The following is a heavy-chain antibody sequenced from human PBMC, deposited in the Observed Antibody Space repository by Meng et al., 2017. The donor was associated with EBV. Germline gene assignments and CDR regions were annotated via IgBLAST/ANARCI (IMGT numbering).Heavy chain of an antibody. CDR3: ASESGRGYTPDY. CDR2: FLPRLGAP. CDR1: GGPLRYYA. D-gene: IGHD3-10*01. J-gene: IGHJ4*02. Sequence: QGELVRVAAEVKKPGSSVKGACKKSGGPLRYYAISLVRQAPGQGLEWLGGFLPRLGAPNYAQKFHGRVKNTADESTSTHYMDLSSLRSEDTAIYYCASESGRGYTPDYWGQGTLVTVSS. V-gene: IGHV1-69*01.